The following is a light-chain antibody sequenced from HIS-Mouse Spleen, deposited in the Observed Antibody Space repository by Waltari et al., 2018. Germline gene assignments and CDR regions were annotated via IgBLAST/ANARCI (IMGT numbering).Light chain of an antibody. V-gene: IGLV2-14*03. CDR3: SSYTSSSTV. CDR1: SSDVGGDNY. CDR2: DVS. Sequence: QSALTQPASVSGSPGQSITISCTGPSSDVGGDNYVAWYQQHPGKAPKLMIYDVSNRPSGVSNRFSGSKSGNTASLTISGLQAEDEADYYCSSYTSSSTVFGGGTKLTVL. J-gene: IGLJ2*01.